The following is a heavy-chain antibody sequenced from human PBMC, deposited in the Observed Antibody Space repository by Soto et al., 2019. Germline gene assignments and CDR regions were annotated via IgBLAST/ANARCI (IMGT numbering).Heavy chain of an antibody. CDR3: ARGGYYDSSGSRNYHYYGMNV. CDR2: ISPYDGYT. D-gene: IGHD3-22*01. V-gene: IGHV1-18*01. Sequence: QVQLVQSGAEVKTPGASVKVSCKATGYTFSSYGINWVRQAPGEGLEWLGWISPYDGYTNYAQILQGRVYMTTDTATKTAYMELRSLRSDDTAMYYCARGGYYDSSGSRNYHYYGMNVWGQGTTVTVSS. CDR1: GYTFSSYG. J-gene: IGHJ6*02.